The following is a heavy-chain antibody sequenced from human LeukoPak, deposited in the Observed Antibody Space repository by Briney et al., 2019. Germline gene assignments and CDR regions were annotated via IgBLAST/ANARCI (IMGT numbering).Heavy chain of an antibody. V-gene: IGHV4-4*07. Sequence: NSSETLSLTCTVSGGSISSYYWSWLRQPAGKGLEWIGRIYRSGSTNYNPSLKSRVTMSVDTSKNQFSLKLSSVTAADTAVYYCAREHCSGGSCYSIYYYYYMDVWGKGTTVTVSS. CDR2: IYRSGST. J-gene: IGHJ6*03. D-gene: IGHD2-15*01. CDR1: GGSISSYY. CDR3: AREHCSGGSCYSIYYYYYMDV.